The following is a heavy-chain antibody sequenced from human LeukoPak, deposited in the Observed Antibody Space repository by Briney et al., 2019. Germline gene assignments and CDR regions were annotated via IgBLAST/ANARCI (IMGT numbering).Heavy chain of an antibody. CDR1: GFTFSSYS. CDR2: ISSSSSYI. Sequence: GGSLRLSCAASGFTFSSYSMNWVRQAPGKGLEWVSSISSSSSYIYYADSVKGRFTISRDNAKNSLYLQMNSLRAEDTAVYYCAREEGYSYGHRFDYWGQGTLVTVSS. D-gene: IGHD5-18*01. J-gene: IGHJ4*02. V-gene: IGHV3-21*01. CDR3: AREEGYSYGHRFDY.